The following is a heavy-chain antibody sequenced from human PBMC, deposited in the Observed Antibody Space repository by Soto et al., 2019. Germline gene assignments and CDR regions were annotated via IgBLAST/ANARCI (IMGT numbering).Heavy chain of an antibody. Sequence: EVQLLESGGGLVQPGGSLRLSYAASGFTFSSYAMSWVRQAPGKGLEWVSAISGSGGSTYYADSVKGRFTISRDNSKNTLYLQMNSLRAEDTAVYYCAKDESRGLDYDGRSAFDIWGQGTMVTVSS. J-gene: IGHJ3*02. D-gene: IGHD4-17*01. CDR2: ISGSGGST. CDR1: GFTFSSYA. CDR3: AKDESRGLDYDGRSAFDI. V-gene: IGHV3-23*01.